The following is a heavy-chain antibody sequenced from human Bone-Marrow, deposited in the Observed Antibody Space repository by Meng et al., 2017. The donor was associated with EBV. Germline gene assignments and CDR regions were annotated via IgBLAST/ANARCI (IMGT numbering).Heavy chain of an antibody. CDR1: GYTFTSDA. J-gene: IGHJ4*02. V-gene: IGHV1-3*01. CDR3: ARDGCSGGSCYHKFDY. D-gene: IGHD2-15*01. CDR2: INAGNGNT. Sequence: QVQLVRCGAGWKKAGASVKVSCKASGYTFTSDAMHWVRQAPGQRLEWMGWINAGNGNTKYSQKFQGRVTITRDTSASTAYMELSSLRSEDTAVYYCARDGCSGGSCYHKFDYWGQGTLVTVSS.